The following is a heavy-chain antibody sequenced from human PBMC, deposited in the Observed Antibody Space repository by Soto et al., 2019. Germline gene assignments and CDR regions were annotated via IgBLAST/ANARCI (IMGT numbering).Heavy chain of an antibody. V-gene: IGHV4-59*01. CDR2: IYYSGST. CDR1: GGSISSYY. J-gene: IGHJ5*02. CDR3: ARDLTGTHNWFDP. Sequence: SETLSLTCTVSGGSISSYYWSWIRQPPGKGLEWIGYIYYSGSTNYNPSLKSRVTISVDTSKNQFSLKLSSVTAADTAVYYCARDLTGTHNWFDPWGQGTLVTSPQ. D-gene: IGHD1-20*01.